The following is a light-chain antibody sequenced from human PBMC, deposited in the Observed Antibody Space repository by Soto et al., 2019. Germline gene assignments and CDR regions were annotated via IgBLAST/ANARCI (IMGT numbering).Light chain of an antibody. CDR3: RQHYRSPLS. CDR2: WAS. V-gene: IGKV4-1*01. Sequence: DIVMTQSPGSLVVSVGERATINCKSSHSLLDSSNSKNYLAWYQQKQRQPPRLLVYWASTRESGVPDRFSGTRSCADVTVRINALQAEDVGLYYCRQHYRSPLSLGGRTTGHIK. J-gene: IGKJ4*01. CDR1: HSLLDSSNSKNY.